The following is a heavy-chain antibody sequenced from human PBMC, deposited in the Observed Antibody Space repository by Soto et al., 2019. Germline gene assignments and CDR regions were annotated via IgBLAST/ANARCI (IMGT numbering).Heavy chain of an antibody. V-gene: IGHV4-30-4*01. CDR1: GVSITSGDYY. CDR3: AREDTMVRGIIP. CDR2: IHYSGNT. Sequence: LSLPCNVSGVSITSGDYYWNWIRQPPGKGLEWIGYIHYSGNTYYNPSLKSRLTISVDTSKNQFSLRLTSVTAADTAVYYCAREDTMVRGIIPWGQGTLVTVSS. D-gene: IGHD3-10*01. J-gene: IGHJ4*02.